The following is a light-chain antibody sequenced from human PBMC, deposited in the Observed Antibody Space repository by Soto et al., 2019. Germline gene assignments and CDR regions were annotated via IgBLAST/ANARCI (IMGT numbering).Light chain of an antibody. CDR3: ASYTTNNTRV. CDR2: NVS. CDR1: SSDAGDYNS. Sequence: QSALTQPASVSGSPGQSITISCTGTSSDAGDYNSVSWYQQHPGKAPKLIIYNVSHRPSGVSHRFSGSKSGNTASLTISGLQADDEADYYCASYTTNNTRVFGTGTKLTVL. J-gene: IGLJ1*01. V-gene: IGLV2-14*03.